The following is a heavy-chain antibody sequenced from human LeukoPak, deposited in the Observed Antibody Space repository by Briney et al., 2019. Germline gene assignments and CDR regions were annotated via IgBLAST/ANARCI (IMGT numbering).Heavy chain of an antibody. CDR1: GYTFTSYG. CDR2: ISAYNGNT. D-gene: IGHD2-2*01. CDR3: ARHIVVVPAATEFDY. V-gene: IGHV1-18*01. Sequence: ASVKVSCKASGYTFTSYGISWVRQAPGQGLEWVGWISAYNGNTNYAQKLQGRVTMTTDTSTSTAYMELRSLRSDDTAVYYCARHIVVVPAATEFDYWGQGTLVTVSS. J-gene: IGHJ4*02.